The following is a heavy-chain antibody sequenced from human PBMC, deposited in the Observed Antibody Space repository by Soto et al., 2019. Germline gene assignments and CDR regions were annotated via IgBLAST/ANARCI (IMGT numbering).Heavy chain of an antibody. V-gene: IGHV1-46*01. CDR3: ARDNDFWSGYAMVHAFDI. J-gene: IGHJ3*02. Sequence: VASVKVSCKASGYTFTSYKMHWVRQAPGQGLEWMGIINPSGGNTNYAQKLQGRVTMTTDTSTSTAYMELRSLRSDDTAVYYCARDNDFWSGYAMVHAFDIWGQGTMVIVSS. CDR2: INPSGGNT. D-gene: IGHD3-3*01. CDR1: GYTFTSYK.